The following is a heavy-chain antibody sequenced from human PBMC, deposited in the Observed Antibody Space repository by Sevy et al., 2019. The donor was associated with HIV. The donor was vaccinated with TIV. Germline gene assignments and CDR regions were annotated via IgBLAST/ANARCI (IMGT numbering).Heavy chain of an antibody. CDR3: AEWSSGYYLLQGRYLQH. CDR2: ISGSGGST. Sequence: GGSLRLSCAASGFTFSSYAMSWVRQAPGKGLEWVSAISGSGGSTYYADSVKGRFTISSDNSKNTLYLQMNSLRAEDTVVYYCAEWSSGYYLLQGRYLQHWGQGTLVTVSS. CDR1: GFTFSSYA. V-gene: IGHV3-23*01. D-gene: IGHD3-22*01. J-gene: IGHJ1*01.